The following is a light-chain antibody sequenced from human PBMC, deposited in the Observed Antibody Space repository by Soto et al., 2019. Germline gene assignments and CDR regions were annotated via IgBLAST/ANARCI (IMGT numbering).Light chain of an antibody. V-gene: IGKV3-15*01. J-gene: IGKJ2*01. CDR2: GAS. Sequence: IVMTQSPATLSVSPGERATLSCSSSQSVSSNLAWYQQKPGQAPRLLIFGASIRATGVPARFSAGGSGTEFTLTIRSLQYEDFAIYYCQQYNDWPTYTFGQGTNLEIK. CDR1: QSVSSN. CDR3: QQYNDWPTYT.